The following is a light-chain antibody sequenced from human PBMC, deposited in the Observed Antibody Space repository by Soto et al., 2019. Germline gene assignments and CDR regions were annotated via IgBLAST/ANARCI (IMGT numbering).Light chain of an antibody. Sequence: QSALTQPPSASGSPGQSVTISCTGTSGDVGGYDYVSWYQQHPGKAPKLMIYEVTKRPLGVPDRFSGSKSGNTASLTVSGLHAHDQPDYYCSSYAGSDNPYVFGTGTKVTV. CDR3: SSYAGSDNPYV. CDR2: EVT. J-gene: IGLJ1*01. V-gene: IGLV2-8*01. CDR1: SGDVGGYDY.